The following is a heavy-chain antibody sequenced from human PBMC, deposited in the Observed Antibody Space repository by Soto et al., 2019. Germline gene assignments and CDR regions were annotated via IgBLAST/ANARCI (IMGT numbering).Heavy chain of an antibody. J-gene: IGHJ4*02. Sequence: QVQLVQSWAEVQKPGSSVKVSCKASGGTFSSYAISWVRQAPGQGLEWMGGIIPIFGTANYVQKFQGRVTNTADKSTSTAYRELSSLRSEDTAVYYCARQRSTVVTPGYFDYWGQGTLVTVSS. V-gene: IGHV1-69*06. CDR2: IIPIFGTA. D-gene: IGHD4-17*01. CDR1: GGTFSSYA. CDR3: ARQRSTVVTPGYFDY.